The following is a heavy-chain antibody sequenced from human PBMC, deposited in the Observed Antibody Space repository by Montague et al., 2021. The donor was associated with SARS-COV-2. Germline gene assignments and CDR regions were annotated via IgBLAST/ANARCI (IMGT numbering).Heavy chain of an antibody. D-gene: IGHD2-15*01. V-gene: IGHV3-30-3*01. CDR2: ISYDGSNK. CDR1: GFTFSSYA. Sequence: SLRLSCAASGFTFSSYAMHWVRQAPGKGLEWVAVISYDGSNKYYADSVKGRFTFSRDNSKNTLYLQMNSLRAEDTAVYYCARDLVVVAATHIDYWGQGTLVTVSS. CDR3: ARDLVVVAATHIDY. J-gene: IGHJ4*02.